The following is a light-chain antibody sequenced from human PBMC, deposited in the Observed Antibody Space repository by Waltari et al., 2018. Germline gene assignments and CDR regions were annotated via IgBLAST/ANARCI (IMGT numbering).Light chain of an antibody. CDR2: SDT. J-gene: IGLJ1*01. CDR3: QSYDSSLSALYV. V-gene: IGLV1-40*01. CDR1: GTNLGAGLA. Sequence: QSVLTQPPPVSGAPGQRVTIPCTGSGTNLGAGLALHWYKQLPGPAPKLLIYSDTNRPSGVPDRFSGSRSGTSASLAITDLQVEDEADYYCQSYDSSLSALYVFGTGTKVTVL.